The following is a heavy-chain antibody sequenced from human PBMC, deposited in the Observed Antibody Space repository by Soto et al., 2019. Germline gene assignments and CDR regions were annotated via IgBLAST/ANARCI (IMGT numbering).Heavy chain of an antibody. CDR1: GDSISSAYYF. CDR3: AREPYLPTARNDF. J-gene: IGHJ4*02. Sequence: SETLSLTCSVSGDSISSAYYFWTWIRQSPGKGLEWMGYIFHSGTTYYKPSLKGRLLISIENSKNQFSLRLTSVTAADSAVYFCAREPYLPTARNDFWGPGTLVTVCS. D-gene: IGHD4-17*01. V-gene: IGHV4-30-4*01. CDR2: IFHSGTT.